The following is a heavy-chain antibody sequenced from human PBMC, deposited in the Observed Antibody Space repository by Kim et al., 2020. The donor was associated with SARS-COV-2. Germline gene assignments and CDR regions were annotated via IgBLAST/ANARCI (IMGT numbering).Heavy chain of an antibody. V-gene: IGHV1-18*01. J-gene: IGHJ4*02. CDR3: ARVGIAAAWLDY. D-gene: IGHD6-13*01. CDR2: ISAYNGNT. Sequence: ASVKVSCKASGYTFTSYGISWVRQAPGHGLEWMGWISAYNGNTNYAQMPQGRVTMTTDTSTSTAYMELRSLRSDDTAIYYCARVGIAAAWLDYWGQGTLVTVSS. CDR1: GYTFTSYG.